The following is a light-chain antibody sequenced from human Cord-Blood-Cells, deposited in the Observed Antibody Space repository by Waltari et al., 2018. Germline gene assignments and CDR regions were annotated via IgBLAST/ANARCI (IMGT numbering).Light chain of an antibody. Sequence: IVLTQSPGTLSLSPGERATLSCRASQSVSSSYLAWYQQKPGQAPRLLIYGASSRATGIPDRFSGSGSGTDFTLTISRLEPVDFAVYYCQQYGSSRETFGQGTKLEIK. V-gene: IGKV3-20*01. J-gene: IGKJ2*01. CDR2: GAS. CDR1: QSVSSSY. CDR3: QQYGSSRET.